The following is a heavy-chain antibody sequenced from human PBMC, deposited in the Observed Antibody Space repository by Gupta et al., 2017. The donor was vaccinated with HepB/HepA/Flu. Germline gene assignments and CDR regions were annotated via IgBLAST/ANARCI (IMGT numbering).Heavy chain of an antibody. Sequence: QLQLQESGPGLVKPSETLSLTCTVSGGSFSSRIYYWGWVRQPPGKGLEWIGNIHYSGSTYYNPSLKSRVTISVDMHKNQVSLKLTSVTAADTAMYYCARLHSGLGTTNWGQGTLVTVSS. J-gene: IGHJ4*02. CDR2: IHYSGST. CDR3: ARLHSGLGTTN. D-gene: IGHD7-27*01. V-gene: IGHV4-39*01. CDR1: GGSFSSRIYY.